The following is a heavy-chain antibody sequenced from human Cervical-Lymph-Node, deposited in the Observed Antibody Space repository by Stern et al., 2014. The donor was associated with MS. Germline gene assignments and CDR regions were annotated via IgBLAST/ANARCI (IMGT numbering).Heavy chain of an antibody. J-gene: IGHJ4*02. D-gene: IGHD6-13*01. Sequence: QVQLQQWGAGLLKPSETLSLTCAVYGGSFSGYYWSWIRQPPGKGLEWIGEINHSGSTNYNPSLKSRVTISVDTSKNQFSLELSSVTAADTAVYYCARAPSSSWALDYWGQGTLVTVSS. V-gene: IGHV4-34*01. CDR1: GGSFSGYY. CDR3: ARAPSSSWALDY. CDR2: INHSGST.